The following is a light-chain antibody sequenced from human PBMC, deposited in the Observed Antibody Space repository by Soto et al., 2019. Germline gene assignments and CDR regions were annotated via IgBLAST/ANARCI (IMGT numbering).Light chain of an antibody. CDR3: QQTHGTPYN. CDR1: QSIDRN. J-gene: IGKJ2*01. CDR2: AAS. V-gene: IGKV1-39*01. Sequence: DIRMSQSPPSLAASVGDRVTITCRASQSIDRNLNWYQQKPVKAPKLFLFAASSLQDGVPSRFSGSWSGTDFALTITSLQPEDLATYYCQQTHGTPYNFGQGTQLQIK.